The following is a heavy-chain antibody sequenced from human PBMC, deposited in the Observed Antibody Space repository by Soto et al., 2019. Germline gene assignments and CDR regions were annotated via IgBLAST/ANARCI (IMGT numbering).Heavy chain of an antibody. D-gene: IGHD6-6*01. CDR2: ISGSGGST. CDR3: ASLEYCSSSWYYYYYGMDV. CDR1: GFTFSSYA. J-gene: IGHJ6*02. Sequence: PGGSLRLSCAASGFTFSSYAMSWIRQAPGKGLEWVSAISGSGGSTYYADSVKGRFTISRDNSKNTLYLQMNSLRAEDTTVYYCASLEYCSSSWYYYYYGMDVWGQGTTVTVSS. V-gene: IGHV3-23*01.